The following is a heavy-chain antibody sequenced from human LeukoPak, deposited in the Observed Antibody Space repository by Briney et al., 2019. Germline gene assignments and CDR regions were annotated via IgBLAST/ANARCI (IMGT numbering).Heavy chain of an antibody. CDR1: GFTLSSYA. Sequence: GGSLRLSCAASGFTLSSYAMHWVRQAPGKGLEWVAVISYDGSNIYNADFVKGRFTISRDNSKNTLHLQMNSLRAEDTAVYYCARSHSSWYGPRFDPWGQGTLVTVSS. CDR3: ARSHSSWYGPRFDP. V-gene: IGHV3-30-3*01. D-gene: IGHD6-13*01. CDR2: ISYDGSNI. J-gene: IGHJ5*02.